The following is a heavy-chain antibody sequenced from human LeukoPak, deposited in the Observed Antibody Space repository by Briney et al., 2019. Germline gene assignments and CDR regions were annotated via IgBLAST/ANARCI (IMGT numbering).Heavy chain of an antibody. V-gene: IGHV1-2*02. CDR1: GYTFTGYY. Sequence: ASVKVSCKASGYTFTGYYMHWVRQAPGQGLEWMGWINPNSGGTNYAQKFQGRVTMTRDMSISTAYMELSRLRSDDTAVYYCAVLDYDSSGYSTNFDYWGQGTLVTVSS. CDR2: INPNSGGT. D-gene: IGHD3-22*01. J-gene: IGHJ4*02. CDR3: AVLDYDSSGYSTNFDY.